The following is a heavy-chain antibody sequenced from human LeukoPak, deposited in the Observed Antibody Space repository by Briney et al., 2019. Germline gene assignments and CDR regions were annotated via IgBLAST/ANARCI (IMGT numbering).Heavy chain of an antibody. J-gene: IGHJ3*02. Sequence: ASVKVSRKASGYTFTGYYMHWVRQAPGQGLEWMGWINPNSGGTNYAQKFQGRVTMTRDTSISTAYMELSRLRSDDTAVYYCARDRTRSGMDAFDIWGQGTMVTVSS. V-gene: IGHV1-2*02. CDR1: GYTFTGYY. CDR3: ARDRTRSGMDAFDI. D-gene: IGHD3-10*01. CDR2: INPNSGGT.